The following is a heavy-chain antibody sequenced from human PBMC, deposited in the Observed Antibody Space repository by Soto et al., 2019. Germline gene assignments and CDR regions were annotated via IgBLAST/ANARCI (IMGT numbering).Heavy chain of an antibody. Sequence: SETLSLTCTVSGGSISSYYWSWIRQPPGKGLEWIGYIYYSGSTNYNPSLKSRVTISVDTSKNQFSLKLSSVTAADTAVYYCARAPYYGDDAFDIWGQGTMVTVSS. CDR2: IYYSGST. J-gene: IGHJ3*02. V-gene: IGHV4-59*01. CDR1: GGSISSYY. D-gene: IGHD4-17*01. CDR3: ARAPYYGDDAFDI.